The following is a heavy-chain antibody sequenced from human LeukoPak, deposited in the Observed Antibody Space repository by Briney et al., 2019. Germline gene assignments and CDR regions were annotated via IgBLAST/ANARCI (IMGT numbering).Heavy chain of an antibody. V-gene: IGHV1-69*13. J-gene: IGHJ4*02. D-gene: IGHD6-13*01. CDR3: ARGAPKGFSSSWYGRFDY. CDR1: GGTFSSYA. Sequence: SVKVSCTASGGTFSSYAISWVRQAPGQGLEWMGGIIPIFGTANYAQKFQGRVTITADESTSTAYMELSSLRSEDTAVYYCARGAPKGFSSSWYGRFDYWGQGTLVTVSS. CDR2: IIPIFGTA.